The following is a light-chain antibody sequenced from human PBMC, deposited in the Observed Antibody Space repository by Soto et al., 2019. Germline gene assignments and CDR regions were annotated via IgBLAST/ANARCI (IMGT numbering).Light chain of an antibody. V-gene: IGKV3-11*01. CDR1: QSVSNY. CDR2: EAS. J-gene: IGKJ5*01. Sequence: DIVLTQSPAPLSLSPGERATLSCRASQSVSNYLVWYQQKPGQAPRLLIYEASNRATGIPARFSGSGSGTDFTLTISSLQPEDFATYYCQQLNSYPITLGQGTRLEIK. CDR3: QQLNSYPIT.